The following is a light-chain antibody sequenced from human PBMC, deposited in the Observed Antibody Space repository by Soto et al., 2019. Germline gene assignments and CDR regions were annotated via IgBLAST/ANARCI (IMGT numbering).Light chain of an antibody. CDR2: GTS. Sequence: EIVLTQSPGTLSLSPGERATLSCRASQYVSTTFFAWYQQKPGQAPRLLIYGTSNRATGIPDRFSGSGSGTDFTLTISRPEPEDFAVYYCQQRSNWPPFTFGPGTKVYIK. J-gene: IGKJ3*01. CDR3: QQRSNWPPFT. V-gene: IGKV3D-20*02. CDR1: QYVSTTF.